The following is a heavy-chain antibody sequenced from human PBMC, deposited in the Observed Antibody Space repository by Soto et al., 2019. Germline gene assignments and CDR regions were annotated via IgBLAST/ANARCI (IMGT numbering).Heavy chain of an antibody. CDR1: VYNFPSSW. Sequence: GESLKISCKASVYNFPSSWIAWVRQMPGKGLEWIGIIYPGDSDTRYSPSLQGRVTMSADKSTSTAYLQLNNLQTSDTAMYYCARHGTSGYWGQGTQVTVSS. CDR2: IYPGDSDT. CDR3: ARHGTSGY. J-gene: IGHJ4*02. V-gene: IGHV5-51*01.